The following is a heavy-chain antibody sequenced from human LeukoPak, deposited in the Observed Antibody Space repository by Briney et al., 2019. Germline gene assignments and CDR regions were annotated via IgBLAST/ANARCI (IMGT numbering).Heavy chain of an antibody. Sequence: SETLSLTCTVSGGSISSYYWSWIRQPPGKGPEWIGYIYYSGSTNYNPSLKSRVTISVDTSKNQFSLKLSSVTAADTAVYYCARHGWSPYYYYYGMDVWGQGTTVTVSS. CDR1: GGSISSYY. CDR2: IYYSGST. J-gene: IGHJ6*02. D-gene: IGHD6-19*01. CDR3: ARHGWSPYYYYYGMDV. V-gene: IGHV4-59*08.